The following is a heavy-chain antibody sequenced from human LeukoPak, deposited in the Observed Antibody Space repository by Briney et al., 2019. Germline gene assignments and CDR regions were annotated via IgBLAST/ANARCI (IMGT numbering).Heavy chain of an antibody. V-gene: IGHV4-59*12. Sequence: SETLSLTCTVSGGSISSYYWSWIRQPPGKGLEWIGYIYYSGSTNYNPSLKSRVTISVDTSKNQFSLKLSSVTAADTAVYYCARDAHYDILTGLKSFDYWGQGTLVTVSS. J-gene: IGHJ4*02. CDR1: GGSISSYY. CDR3: ARDAHYDILTGLKSFDY. D-gene: IGHD3-9*01. CDR2: IYYSGST.